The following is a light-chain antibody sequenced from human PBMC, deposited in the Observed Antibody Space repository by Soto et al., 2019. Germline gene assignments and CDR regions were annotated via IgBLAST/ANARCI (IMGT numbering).Light chain of an antibody. CDR2: SNN. V-gene: IGLV1-44*01. CDR3: AACDDSLNGYV. CDR1: SSNIGSNT. Sequence: QAVVTQPPSASGTPGQRVTISCSGRSSNIGSNTVNWYQQLPGTAPKLLIYSNNQRPSGVPDRFSGCKSGTSACLAISGLQSEDEADYYCAACDDSLNGYVFGTGTKVTVL. J-gene: IGLJ1*01.